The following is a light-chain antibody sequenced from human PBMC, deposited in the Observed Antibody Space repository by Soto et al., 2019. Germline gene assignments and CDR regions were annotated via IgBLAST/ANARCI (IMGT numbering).Light chain of an antibody. CDR3: QHYGSSPRT. J-gene: IGKJ1*01. V-gene: IGKV3-20*01. CDR1: QSVSRSD. CDR2: GAS. Sequence: EIVLTQSPGTLSLSPGERATLSCSASQSVSRSDLAWYQQKPGQAPRLLIYGASSRATGIPDRFSGSGSGTDFTLTISRLEPEDFALYYCQHYGSSPRTFGQGTKVDIK.